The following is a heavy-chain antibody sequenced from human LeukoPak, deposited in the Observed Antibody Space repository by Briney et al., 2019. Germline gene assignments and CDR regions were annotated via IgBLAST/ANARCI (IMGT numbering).Heavy chain of an antibody. J-gene: IGHJ2*01. V-gene: IGHV3-11*04. CDR1: GFTFSDYN. Sequence: GGSLRLSCAASGFTFSDYNMRWIRQAPGKGPEWVSYISGYSSTLYYADSVKGRFTISRDNAKNSLYLQMNSLRAEDTAVYYCARDSPYGGYFDLWGRGTLVTVSS. CDR2: ISGYSSTL. D-gene: IGHD4-17*01. CDR3: ARDSPYGGYFDL.